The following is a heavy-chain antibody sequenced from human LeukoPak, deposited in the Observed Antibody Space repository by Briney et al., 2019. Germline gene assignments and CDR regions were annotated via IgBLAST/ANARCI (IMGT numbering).Heavy chain of an antibody. CDR2: IYTSGST. CDR3: ASRDANTATAFDI. J-gene: IGHJ3*02. V-gene: IGHV4-4*07. D-gene: IGHD2-21*02. Sequence: KPSETLSLTCTVSGGSISSYYWSWIRQPAGEGLEWIGRIYTSGSTKCNPSLESRVTMSVDTSKNQVSLRLSSVTAADTAVYYCASRDANTATAFDIWGQRTKVTVSS. CDR1: GGSISSYY.